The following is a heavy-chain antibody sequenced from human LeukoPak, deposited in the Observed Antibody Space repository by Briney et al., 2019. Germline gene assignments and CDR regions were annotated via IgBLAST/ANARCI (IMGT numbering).Heavy chain of an antibody. CDR3: ARGSVAGSYYYGMDV. CDR1: GFTFSSYS. Sequence: GGSLRLSCAASGFTFSSYSMNWVRQAPGKGLEWVSSISSSSSYIYYADSVKGRFTISRDNAKNSLYLQMNSLRAEDTAVYTCARGSVAGSYYYGMDVWGQGTTVTVSS. CDR2: ISSSSSYI. V-gene: IGHV3-21*01. J-gene: IGHJ6*02. D-gene: IGHD6-19*01.